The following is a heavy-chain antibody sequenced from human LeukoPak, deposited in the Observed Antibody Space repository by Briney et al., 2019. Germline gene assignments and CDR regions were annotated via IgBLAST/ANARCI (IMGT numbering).Heavy chain of an antibody. CDR2: IYTSGST. CDR3: ARHYGGLRFLEWSPPAWFDP. V-gene: IGHV4-4*07. Sequence: SETLSLTCTVSGGSISSYYWSWIRQPAGKGLEWIGRIYTSGSTNYNPSLKSRVTMSVDTSKNQFSLKLSSVTAADTAVYYCARHYGGLRFLEWSPPAWFDPWGQGTLVTVSS. J-gene: IGHJ5*02. CDR1: GGSISSYY. D-gene: IGHD3-3*01.